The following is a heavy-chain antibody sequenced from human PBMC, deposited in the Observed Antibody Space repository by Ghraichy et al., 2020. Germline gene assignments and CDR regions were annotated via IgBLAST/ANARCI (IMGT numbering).Heavy chain of an antibody. V-gene: IGHV4-59*01. CDR3: ARGRGSSWYIYYFDY. Sequence: GSLRLSCTVSGGSISSYYWSWIRQPPGKGLEWIGYIYYSGSTNYNPSLKSRVTISVDTSKNQFSLKLSSVTAADTAVYYCARGRGSSWYIYYFDYWGQGTLVTVSS. CDR1: GGSISSYY. J-gene: IGHJ4*02. D-gene: IGHD6-13*01. CDR2: IYYSGST.